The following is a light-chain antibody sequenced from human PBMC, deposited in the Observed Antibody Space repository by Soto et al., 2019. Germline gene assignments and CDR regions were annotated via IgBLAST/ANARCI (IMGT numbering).Light chain of an antibody. V-gene: IGLV2-14*01. J-gene: IGLJ1*01. Sequence: SVLTQPASGSGSPGQSITISCTGNSTDVGRYNYVSWYQQHPGKAPKLMIYDVSNRPSGVSSRFSGSKSGITASLTISGLQAEDEAEYYCSSYTSDSTYVFGTGTKSP. CDR1: STDVGRYNY. CDR2: DVS. CDR3: SSYTSDSTYV.